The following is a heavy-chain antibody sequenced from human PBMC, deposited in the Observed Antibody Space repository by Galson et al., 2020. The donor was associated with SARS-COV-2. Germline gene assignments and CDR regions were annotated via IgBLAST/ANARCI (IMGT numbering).Heavy chain of an antibody. V-gene: IGHV4-39*01. CDR1: GGSISSSSFY. J-gene: IGHJ5*02. CDR2: IYYSRST. CDR3: AGGTAVVVGGGRDCFDP. Sequence: SETLSLTCTVSGGSISSSSFYWGWIRQPPGQGPEWIGCIYYSRSTYYNPSLKSRFTISVDTSKNQFSLKLSSVTAADTAVYYWAGGTAVVVGGGRDCFDPWGQGTLVTVSS. D-gene: IGHD2-15*01.